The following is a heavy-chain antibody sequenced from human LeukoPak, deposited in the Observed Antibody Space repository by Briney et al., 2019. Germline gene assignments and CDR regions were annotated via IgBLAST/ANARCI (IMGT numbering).Heavy chain of an antibody. D-gene: IGHD1-26*01. Sequence: GGSLRLSCAASGFTFSRYGMHWVRQAPGKGLEWVAVIWYDGSNEYYADSVKGRFTIFRDNSKNTLHLQMNSLRAEDTAVYYWSKPLVGDALDYWGQGTLVTVSS. J-gene: IGHJ4*02. CDR2: IWYDGSNE. CDR1: GFTFSRYG. CDR3: SKPLVGDALDY. V-gene: IGHV3-33*06.